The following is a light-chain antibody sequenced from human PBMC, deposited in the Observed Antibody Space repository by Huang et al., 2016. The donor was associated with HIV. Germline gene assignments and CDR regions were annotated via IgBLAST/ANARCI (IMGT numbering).Light chain of an antibody. CDR2: GAS. CDR3: QQYNDWPLT. Sequence: EIVMTQSPATLSVSPGERATLSCRASQSINNHLAWYQQQPGQAPRLLIFGASTGATDIPAKFSGSGSGTEFTLTISSLQSEDFAVYYCQQYNDWPLTFGGGTKVEIK. CDR1: QSINNH. V-gene: IGKV3-15*01. J-gene: IGKJ4*01.